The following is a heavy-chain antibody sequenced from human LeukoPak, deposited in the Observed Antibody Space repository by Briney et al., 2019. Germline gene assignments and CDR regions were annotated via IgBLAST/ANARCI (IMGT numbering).Heavy chain of an antibody. J-gene: IGHJ4*02. CDR3: ARGEYYDSSGYYY. D-gene: IGHD3-22*01. CDR1: XXXXXXXY. V-gene: IGHV4-59*01. CDR2: IYYSGST. Sequence: XLXLTCTXXXXXXXXXYWXXXRQPPXXXLXXXGYIYYSGSTNYNPSLKSRVTISADTSKNQFSLKLSSVTAADTAVYYCARGEYYDSSGYYYWGQGTLVTVSS.